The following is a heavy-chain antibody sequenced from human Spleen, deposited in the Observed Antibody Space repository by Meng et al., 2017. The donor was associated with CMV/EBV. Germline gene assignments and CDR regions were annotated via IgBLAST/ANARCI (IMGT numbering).Heavy chain of an antibody. J-gene: IGHJ4*02. CDR2: ISGYNGNT. V-gene: IGHV1-18*01. Sequence: HVQGVLVGAGVKKPGASVKFSCKASGYTFTSNGISWVRQAPGQGLEWMGWISGYNGNTKYAQKFQGRVTMTTDTSTSTAYMELRSLTSDDTAVYYCARAPIFTGGDCSHWGQGTLVTVSS. CDR3: ARAPIFTGGDCSH. D-gene: IGHD2-21*02. CDR1: GYTFTSNG.